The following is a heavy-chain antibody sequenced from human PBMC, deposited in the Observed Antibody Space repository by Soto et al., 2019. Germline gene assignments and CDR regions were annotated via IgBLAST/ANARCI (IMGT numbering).Heavy chain of an antibody. CDR2: IYYSGST. Sequence: QVQLQESGPGLVKPSQTLSLTCTVSGGSISSGGYYWSWIRQHPGKVLEWIGYIYYSGSTYYNPSLKSRVTILVDTSKNQFSLKLSSVTAADTAVYYCASLPYGSGIHYFDYWGQGTLVTVSS. CDR1: GGSISSGGYY. V-gene: IGHV4-31*03. J-gene: IGHJ4*02. CDR3: ASLPYGSGIHYFDY. D-gene: IGHD3-10*01.